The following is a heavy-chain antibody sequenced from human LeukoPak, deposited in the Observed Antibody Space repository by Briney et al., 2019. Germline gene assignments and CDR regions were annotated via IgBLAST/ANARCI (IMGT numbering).Heavy chain of an antibody. CDR2: IYYSGST. D-gene: IGHD3-22*01. J-gene: IGHJ4*02. Sequence: SETLSLTCTVSGGSISSYYWSWIRQPPGKGLEWSGYIYYSGSTNYNPSLKSRVTISVDTSKNQFSLKLSSVTAADTAVYYCARGGLYYYDSSGYSAFDYWGQGTLVTVSS. CDR3: ARGGLYYYDSSGYSAFDY. V-gene: IGHV4-59*01. CDR1: GGSISSYY.